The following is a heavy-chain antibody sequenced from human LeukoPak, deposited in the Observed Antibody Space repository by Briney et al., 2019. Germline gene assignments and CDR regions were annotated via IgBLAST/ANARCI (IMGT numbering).Heavy chain of an antibody. Sequence: GGSLRLSRAASVFTLSSYGMHWVRQAPGKGLEWEAVISDDGSNNYYAASVKGRFTISIDNTKSTLYLQMNSLRAEDTAVYYCSAGDSSGYESWGEG. J-gene: IGHJ5*02. CDR1: VFTLSSYG. D-gene: IGHD3-22*01. V-gene: IGHV3-30*03. CDR3: SAGDSSGYES. CDR2: ISDDGSNN.